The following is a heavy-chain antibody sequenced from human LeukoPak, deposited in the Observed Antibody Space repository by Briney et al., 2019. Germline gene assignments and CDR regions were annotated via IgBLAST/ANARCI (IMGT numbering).Heavy chain of an antibody. V-gene: IGHV3-7*03. J-gene: IGHJ4*02. Sequence: GGSLRLSCAASGFTFSSYWMHWVRLAPGKGLEWVANIKEDGTETYYVDSVKGRFTISRDNAKNSLYLQMNSLRVEDTAVYYCAKEGRSLQTYWGQGTLVTVSS. CDR1: GFTFSSYW. D-gene: IGHD5-24*01. CDR2: IKEDGTET. CDR3: AKEGRSLQTY.